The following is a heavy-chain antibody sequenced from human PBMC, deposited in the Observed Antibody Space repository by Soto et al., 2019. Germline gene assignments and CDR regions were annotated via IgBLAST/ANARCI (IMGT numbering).Heavy chain of an antibody. J-gene: IGHJ5*02. V-gene: IGHV4-59*01. CDR2: IYYSGST. D-gene: IGHD3-22*01. CDR3: ARGAGPYDSSGYSAA. Sequence: PSETLSLTCTVSGGSISSFYWSWIRQPPGKGLEWIGHIYYSGSTKYNPSLKSRVTISVDTSKNQFSLKLSSVTAADTAVYYCARGAGPYDSSGYSAAWGQGSLVTGS. CDR1: GGSISSFY.